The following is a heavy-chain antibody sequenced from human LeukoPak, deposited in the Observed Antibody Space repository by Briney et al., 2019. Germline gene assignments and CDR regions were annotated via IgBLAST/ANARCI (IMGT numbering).Heavy chain of an antibody. D-gene: IGHD2-2*01. CDR3: ARTGGYCSSTTCYFWFDP. CDR2: IYHSGST. Sequence: SETLSLTCTVSGYSISSGYYWGWIRQPPGKGQEWIGSIYHSGSTYYNPSLKSRVTISVDTSKNQFSLKLSSVTAADTAVYYCARTGGYCSSTTCYFWFDPWGQGALVTVSS. J-gene: IGHJ5*02. CDR1: GYSISSGYY. V-gene: IGHV4-38-2*02.